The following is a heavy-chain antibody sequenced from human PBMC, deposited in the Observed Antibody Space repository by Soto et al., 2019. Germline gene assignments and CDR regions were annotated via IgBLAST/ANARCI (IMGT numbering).Heavy chain of an antibody. CDR1: GGSFSGYY. J-gene: IGHJ5*02. V-gene: IGHV4-34*09. D-gene: IGHD3-10*01. CDR3: ARKITYYYGSGTTNWFDP. Sequence: SETLSLTCAVYGGSFSGYYWSWIRQPPGKGLEWIGEINHSGSTYYNPSLKSRVTISVDTSKNQFSLKLSSVTAADTAVYYCARKITYYYGSGTTNWFDPWGQGTLVTVSS. CDR2: INHSGST.